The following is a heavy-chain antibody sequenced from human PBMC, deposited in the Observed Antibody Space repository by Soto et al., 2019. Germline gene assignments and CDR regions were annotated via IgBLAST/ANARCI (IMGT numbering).Heavy chain of an antibody. V-gene: IGHV1-69*06. Sequence: SVKVSCKASGGTFITYGISWVRQAPGQGLEWMGGMIPIFGKPNYAQKFQDRVTITADKATDTAYMELSSLRSEDTAVYSCARTLPDRSGYIYYYFDYWAQGTLVTVSS. D-gene: IGHD5-18*01. CDR1: GGTFITYG. J-gene: IGHJ4*02. CDR2: MIPIFGKP. CDR3: ARTLPDRSGYIYYYFDY.